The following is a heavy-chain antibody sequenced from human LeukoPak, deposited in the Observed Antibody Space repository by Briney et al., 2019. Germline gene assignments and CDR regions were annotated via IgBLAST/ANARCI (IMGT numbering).Heavy chain of an antibody. D-gene: IGHD3-22*01. V-gene: IGHV4-31*11. CDR1: GGSFSGYY. Sequence: SETLSLTCAVYGGSFSGYYWSWIRQHPGEGLEWIGCIYYSGSTYYNPSLKSRVTISVDTSKNQFSLKLSSVTAADTAVYYCARARGDYYDSSGYYPFAWFDPWGQGTLVTVSS. CDR3: ARARGDYYDSSGYYPFAWFDP. J-gene: IGHJ5*02. CDR2: IYYSGST.